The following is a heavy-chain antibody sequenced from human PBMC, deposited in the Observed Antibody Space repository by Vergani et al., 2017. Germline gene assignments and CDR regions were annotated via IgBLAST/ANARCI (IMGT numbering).Heavy chain of an antibody. J-gene: IGHJ6*03. Sequence: QVQLVQSGAEVKKPGSSVKVSCKASGGTFSSYAISWVRQAPGQGLEWMGRIIPIFGTANYAQKFQGRVTITADESTSTAYMELSSLRSEDTAVYYCAKQDIVVVPAAPNYYYYYMDVWGKGTTVTVSS. CDR2: IIPIFGTA. CDR3: AKQDIVVVPAAPNYYYYYMDV. CDR1: GGTFSSYA. D-gene: IGHD2-2*01. V-gene: IGHV1-69*18.